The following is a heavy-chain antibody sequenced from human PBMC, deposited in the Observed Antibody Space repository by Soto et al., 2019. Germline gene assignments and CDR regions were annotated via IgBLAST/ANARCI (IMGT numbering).Heavy chain of an antibody. J-gene: IGHJ3*01. CDR3: ARVSFLAPVTGAEIFDF. CDR1: GSSFTSYD. CDR2: VNPNSGDT. D-gene: IGHD2-21*02. Sequence: QVQLVQSGAEVKKPGASVKVSCKASGSSFTSYDMNWVRQAPGQGLEWMGWVNPNSGDTDYAQKFQDRVTMTTDTSIRTAYMELSSLRSEDTAVYYCARVSFLAPVTGAEIFDFWGQGTMVTVPS. V-gene: IGHV1-8*01.